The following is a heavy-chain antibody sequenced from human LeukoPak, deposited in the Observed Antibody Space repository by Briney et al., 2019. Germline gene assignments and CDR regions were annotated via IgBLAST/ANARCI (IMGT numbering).Heavy chain of an antibody. V-gene: IGHV3-23*01. Sequence: GGSLRLSCAASGFTFSSYGMSWVRQAPGKVLEWVSAISGSGGSTYYADSVKGRFTISRDNSKNTLYLQMNSLRAEDTAVYYCAKDLGHILTGYSRYDYWGQGTLVTVSS. CDR1: GFTFSSYG. D-gene: IGHD3-9*01. CDR2: ISGSGGST. J-gene: IGHJ4*02. CDR3: AKDLGHILTGYSRYDY.